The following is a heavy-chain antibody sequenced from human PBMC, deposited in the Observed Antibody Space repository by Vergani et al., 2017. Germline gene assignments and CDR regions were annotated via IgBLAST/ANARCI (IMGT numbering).Heavy chain of an antibody. J-gene: IGHJ5*01. Sequence: VEAGGGLVQPGGSLRLSCTASGFTFQAFAFHWVRQVSGRGLEWVSGIDRNFGVKNGNSFEGRFSISRDNAKNAVFLQMNNLRADDAGVYYCVRTEYCTGIACNTRFDSWGQGALVTVSS. V-gene: IGHV3-9*01. CDR1: GFTFQAFA. D-gene: IGHD2-8*02. CDR3: VRTEYCTGIACNTRFDS. CDR2: IDRNFGVK.